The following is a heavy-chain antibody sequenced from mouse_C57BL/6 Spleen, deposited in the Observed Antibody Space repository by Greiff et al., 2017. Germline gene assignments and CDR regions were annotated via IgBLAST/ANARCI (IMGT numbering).Heavy chain of an antibody. CDR3: GRGASMDY. J-gene: IGHJ4*01. CDR2: ISSGSSSI. Sequence: EVKLMESGGGLVKPGGSLKLSCAASGFTFSDYGMHWVRQAPEKGLEWVAYISSGSSSINYADTVKGRFTISRDNAKHTRFLQETSLRSEDTAMYYCGRGASMDYWGQGTSVTGSS. CDR1: GFTFSDYG. V-gene: IGHV5-17*01.